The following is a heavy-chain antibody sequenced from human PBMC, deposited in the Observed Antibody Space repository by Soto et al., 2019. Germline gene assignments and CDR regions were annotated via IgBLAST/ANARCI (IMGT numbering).Heavy chain of an antibody. V-gene: IGHV6-1*01. J-gene: IGHJ4*01. CDR1: GDSVSSNSAA. Sequence: SPTLSLACAISGDSVSSNSAAWNSIRQSPSRGLEWLGRTYYRSKWYNDYAVSVKSRITINPDTSKNQFSLHLNSVTPDEPTVHYSARASRGSYYFGYCGRGSLVTVS. CDR2: TYYRSKWYN. D-gene: IGHD1-26*01. CDR3: ARASRGSYYFGY.